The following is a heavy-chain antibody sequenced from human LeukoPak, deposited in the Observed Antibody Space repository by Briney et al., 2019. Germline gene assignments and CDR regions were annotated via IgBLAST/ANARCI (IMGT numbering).Heavy chain of an antibody. D-gene: IGHD3-10*01. Sequence: SETLSLTCTVSGGSISSGDYYWSWIRQPPGKGLEWIGYICYSGSTYYNPSLKSRVTISVDTSKNQFSLKLSSVTAADTAVYYCARDKSITMVRGVISYGMDVWGQGTTVTVSS. J-gene: IGHJ6*02. V-gene: IGHV4-30-4*01. CDR3: ARDKSITMVRGVISYGMDV. CDR2: ICYSGST. CDR1: GGSISSGDYY.